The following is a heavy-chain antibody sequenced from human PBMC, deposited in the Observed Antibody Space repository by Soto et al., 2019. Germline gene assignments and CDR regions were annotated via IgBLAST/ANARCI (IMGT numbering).Heavy chain of an antibody. Sequence: SQTLSLTCAISGDNVSRNSAAWSWIRQSPSRGLEWLGWTYYRSKWFNDYAVSVKSRITINPDTSKNEFSLQLKSVTPEDTAVYYCAKDSRITVAGTHFYYYSGMDVWGQGTTVTVSS. CDR3: AKDSRITVAGTHFYYYSGMDV. J-gene: IGHJ6*01. CDR1: GDNVSRNSAA. V-gene: IGHV6-1*01. D-gene: IGHD6-19*01. CDR2: TYYRSKWFN.